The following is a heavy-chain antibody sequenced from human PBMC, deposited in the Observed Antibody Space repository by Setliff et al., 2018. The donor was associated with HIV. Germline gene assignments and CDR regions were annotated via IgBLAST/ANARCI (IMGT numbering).Heavy chain of an antibody. CDR1: GFTFSSYA. J-gene: IGHJ4*02. V-gene: IGHV3-30*02. CDR2: IRYDGSYK. CDR3: ARTSIVVAGNDY. Sequence: GGSLRLSCAASGFTFSSYAMHWVRQAPGKGLEWVAFIRYDGSYKYYADPVKGRFTISRDNAKNTHYLQMTSLRPEDTAVYYCARTSIVVAGNDYWGQGTLVTVS. D-gene: IGHD6-19*01.